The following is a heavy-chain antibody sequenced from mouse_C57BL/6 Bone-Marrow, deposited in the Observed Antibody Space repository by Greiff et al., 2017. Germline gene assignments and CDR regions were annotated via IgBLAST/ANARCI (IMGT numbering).Heavy chain of an antibody. CDR2: SRTKANDYTT. J-gene: IGHJ4*01. CDR1: GFTFSDFY. CDR3: AGDAPYYAMDY. Sequence: EVKVVESGGGLVQPGRSLRLSCATSGFTFSDFYMEWVRQAPGKGLEWIAASRTKANDYTTEYSASVKGRFIVSRDTSQSILYLQMNALRAEDTAIYYCAGDAPYYAMDYWGQGTSVTVSS. V-gene: IGHV7-1*01.